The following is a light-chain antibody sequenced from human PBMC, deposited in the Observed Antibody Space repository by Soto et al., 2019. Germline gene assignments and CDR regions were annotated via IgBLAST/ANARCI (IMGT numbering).Light chain of an antibody. CDR1: SSDVGGYNY. CDR2: DVS. CDR3: SSYTSSSTYV. Sequence: SVLTQPSSVSGSPGQSITISCTGTSSDVGGYNYVSWHQQHPGKAPKLMIYDVSNRPSGVSNRFSGSKSGNTASLTISGLQAEDEADYYCSSYTSSSTYVFGTGTRSPS. V-gene: IGLV2-14*01. J-gene: IGLJ1*01.